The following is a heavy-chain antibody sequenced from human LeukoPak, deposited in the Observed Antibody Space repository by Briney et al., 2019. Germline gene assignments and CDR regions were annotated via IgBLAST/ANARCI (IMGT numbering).Heavy chain of an antibody. Sequence: GGSLRLSCAASGFTVSSYWMTWVRQAPGKGLEWVANIKQDGSEKYYVDSVEGRFTISRDNAKNSLYLQMNSLRVEDTALYYCARVNYYYYYGMDVRGQGTTVTVSS. J-gene: IGHJ6*02. V-gene: IGHV3-7*04. CDR1: GFTVSSYW. CDR2: IKQDGSEK. CDR3: ARVNYYYYYGMDV.